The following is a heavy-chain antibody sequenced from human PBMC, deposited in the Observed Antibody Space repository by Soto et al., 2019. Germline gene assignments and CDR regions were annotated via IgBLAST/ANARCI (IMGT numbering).Heavy chain of an antibody. Sequence: LRPSCAASGLSFNSYAMNWVRQSPGKGLDWVSAISGSGDTTYYADSVKGRFTISRDNSKDTLSLHMHSLRVDDTAVYYCAKAQGGRAYYGMDVWGQGTTGTVSS. CDR1: GLSFNSYA. CDR3: AKAQGGRAYYGMDV. CDR2: ISGSGDTT. D-gene: IGHD2-15*01. J-gene: IGHJ6*02. V-gene: IGHV3-23*01.